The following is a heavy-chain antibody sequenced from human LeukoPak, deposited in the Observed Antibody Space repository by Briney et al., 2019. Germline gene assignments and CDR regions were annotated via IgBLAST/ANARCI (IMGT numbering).Heavy chain of an antibody. CDR2: IYYSGST. CDR1: GYSISSGYY. Sequence: TSETLSLTCTVSGYSISSGYYWSWIRQPPGKGLEWIGYIYYSGSTYYNPSLKSRVTISVDTSKNQFSLKLSSVTAADTAVYYCARVVGDYPWAFDYWGQGTLVTVSS. V-gene: IGHV4-30-4*08. CDR3: ARVVGDYPWAFDY. D-gene: IGHD4-17*01. J-gene: IGHJ4*02.